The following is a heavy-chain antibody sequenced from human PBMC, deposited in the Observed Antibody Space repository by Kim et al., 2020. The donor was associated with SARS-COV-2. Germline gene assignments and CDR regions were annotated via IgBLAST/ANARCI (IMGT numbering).Heavy chain of an antibody. CDR1: GFTFSSYA. Sequence: GGSLRLSCAASGFTFSSYAMSWVRQAPGKGLEWVSAISGSGGSTYYADSVKGRFTISRDNSKNTLYLQMNSLRAEDTAVYYCAKDHRAQSLLNSGSSGYCYYYYGMGVWGQGNTVTVSS. J-gene: IGHJ6*01. CDR2: ISGSGGST. CDR3: AKDHRAQSLLNSGSSGYCYYYYGMGV. D-gene: IGHD3-22*01. V-gene: IGHV3-23*01.